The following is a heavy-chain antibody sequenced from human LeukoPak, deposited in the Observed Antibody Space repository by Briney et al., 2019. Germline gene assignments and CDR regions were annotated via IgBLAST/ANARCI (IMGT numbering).Heavy chain of an antibody. V-gene: IGHV4-59*08. CDR2: IYYSGST. D-gene: IGHD5-12*01. CDR3: ARQGGYNYGFDY. J-gene: IGHJ4*02. Sequence: TSETLSLTCTVSGGSISSYYWSWIRQPPGKGLEWIGYIYYSGSTNYNPSLKSRVTISVDTSKNQFSLKLSSVTAADTAVYYCARQGGYNYGFDYWGQGTLVTVSS. CDR1: GGSISSYY.